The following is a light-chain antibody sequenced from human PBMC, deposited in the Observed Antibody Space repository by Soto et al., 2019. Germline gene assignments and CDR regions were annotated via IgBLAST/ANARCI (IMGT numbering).Light chain of an antibody. CDR3: QQYGFLIT. J-gene: IGKJ5*01. CDR1: QSVSSSY. Sequence: EIVLTQSPGTLSLSPGERATLSCRASQSVSSSYLAWYQQKPGQAPRLLIYGASSRATGIPDRFSGRGSGTGFSLTISRLEPEDFAVYYCQQYGFLITFGQGTRLEIK. V-gene: IGKV3-20*01. CDR2: GAS.